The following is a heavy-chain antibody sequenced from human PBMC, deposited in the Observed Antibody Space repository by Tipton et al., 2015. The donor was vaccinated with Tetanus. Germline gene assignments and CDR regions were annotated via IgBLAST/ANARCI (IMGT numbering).Heavy chain of an antibody. Sequence: TLSLTCAVYGGSFSGYYWSWIRQPPGKGLEWIGEINHSGSTNYNPSLKSRVTISVDTSKNQFSLKLSSVTAADTAVYYCARTHWGSDPDAFDIWGQGTMVTVSS. D-gene: IGHD7-27*01. CDR1: GGSFSGYY. V-gene: IGHV4-34*01. J-gene: IGHJ3*02. CDR3: ARTHWGSDPDAFDI. CDR2: INHSGST.